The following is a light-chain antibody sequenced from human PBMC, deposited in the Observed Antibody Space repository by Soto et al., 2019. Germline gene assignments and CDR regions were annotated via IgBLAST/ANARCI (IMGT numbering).Light chain of an antibody. J-gene: IGKJ1*01. CDR2: DAS. V-gene: IGKV3-11*01. CDR1: QSVSTS. CDR3: QVRGVWPS. Sequence: IVLTQSPVTLAVSPGESAVLSCRASQSVSTSLAWYQHKPGQAPRLFIYDASKRAPGIPARFTGSGSGTEFTLTLSSLEPEDIAICYCQVRGVWPSFGQGTKVEI.